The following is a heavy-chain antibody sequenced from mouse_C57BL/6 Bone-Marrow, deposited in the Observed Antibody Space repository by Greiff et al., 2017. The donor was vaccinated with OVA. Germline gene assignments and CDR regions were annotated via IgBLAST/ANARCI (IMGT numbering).Heavy chain of an antibody. CDR1: GYTFTSYW. Sequence: VQLQQPGAELVRPGASVKLSCKASGYTFTSYWMHWVKQRPGQGLEWIGMIHPNSGSTNYNEKFKSKATLTVDKSSSTAYMQLISLTSEDSAVYYCTTVVPYYAMDYWGQGTSVTVSS. CDR3: TTVVPYYAMDY. D-gene: IGHD1-1*01. J-gene: IGHJ4*01. CDR2: IHPNSGST. V-gene: IGHV1-64*01.